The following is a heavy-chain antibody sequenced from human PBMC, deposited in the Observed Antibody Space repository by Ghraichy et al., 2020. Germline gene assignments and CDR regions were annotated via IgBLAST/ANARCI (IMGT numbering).Heavy chain of an antibody. D-gene: IGHD1-26*01. CDR2: IYYSGST. CDR3: AREIVGATYAFDI. J-gene: IGHJ3*02. V-gene: IGHV4-59*01. CDR1: GGSISSYY. Sequence: SETLSLTCTVSGGSISSYYWSWIRQPPGKGLEWIGYIYYSGSTNYNPSLKSRVTISVDTSKNQFSLKLSSVTAADTAVYYCAREIVGATYAFDIWGQGTMVTVSS.